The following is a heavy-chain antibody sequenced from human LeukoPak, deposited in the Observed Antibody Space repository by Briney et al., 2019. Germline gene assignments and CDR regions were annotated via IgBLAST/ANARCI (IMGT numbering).Heavy chain of an antibody. CDR3: ARDEGDGDYSHYFDY. CDR1: GGSFSGYY. J-gene: IGHJ4*02. Sequence: PSETLSLTCAVYGGSFSGYYWSWIRQPPGKGLEWIGEINHSGSTNYNPSLKSRVTISVDTSKNQFSLKLSSVTAADTAVYFCARDEGDGDYSHYFDYWGQGTLVTVSS. V-gene: IGHV4-34*01. D-gene: IGHD4-17*01. CDR2: INHSGST.